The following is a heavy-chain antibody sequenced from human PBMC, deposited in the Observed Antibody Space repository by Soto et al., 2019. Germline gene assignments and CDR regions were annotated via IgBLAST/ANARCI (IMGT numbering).Heavy chain of an antibody. D-gene: IGHD6-19*01. Sequence: GGSLRLSCAASGFTFSSYWMHWVRQAPGKGLVWVSRINSDGSSTSYADSVKGRFTISRDNAKNTLYLQMNSLRAEDTAVYYCARNVGQWLVIGFDYWGQGTLVTVSS. CDR1: GFTFSSYW. J-gene: IGHJ4*02. CDR2: INSDGSST. V-gene: IGHV3-74*01. CDR3: ARNVGQWLVIGFDY.